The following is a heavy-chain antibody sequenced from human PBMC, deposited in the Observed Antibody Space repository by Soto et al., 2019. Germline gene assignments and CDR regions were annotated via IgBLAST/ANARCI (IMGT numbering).Heavy chain of an antibody. CDR1: GFTFSNAW. V-gene: IGHV3-15*07. CDR3: VTGGYYLDY. CDR2: IKSKVDGETI. Sequence: GGSLRLSCAASGFTFSNAWMNWVRQAPGKGLEWVGRIKSKVDGETIDYAAPVRGRFTVSRDDSKDTFYLEMNSLKTEDTAVYYCVTGGYYLDYWGQGTLVTVSS. J-gene: IGHJ4*02.